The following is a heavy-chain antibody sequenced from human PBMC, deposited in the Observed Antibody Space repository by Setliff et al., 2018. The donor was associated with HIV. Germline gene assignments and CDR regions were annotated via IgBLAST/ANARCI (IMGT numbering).Heavy chain of an antibody. D-gene: IGHD3-10*01. V-gene: IGHV1-18*03. CDR1: GYTFTSYG. Sequence: GASVKVSCKASGYTFTSYGFSWVRQAPGQGLQWMGWISAYSGDTRFAQEFQGRLTMTTDTSTNTAYMALGSLKSDDMAVYYCARDARDHFYGSGHIDKWGQGTQVTSPQ. CDR3: ARDARDHFYGSGHIDK. J-gene: IGHJ4*02. CDR2: ISAYSGDT.